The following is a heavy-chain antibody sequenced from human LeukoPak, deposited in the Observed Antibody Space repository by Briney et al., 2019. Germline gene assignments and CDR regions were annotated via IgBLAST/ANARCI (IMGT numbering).Heavy chain of an antibody. V-gene: IGHV3-13*01. CDR3: ARGEVDTGLIDY. CDR1: GFTFSGYA. Sequence: GGSLRLSCAASGFTFSGYAMSWVRQAPGKGLEWVSAIGTAGDTYYPGSVKGRFTISRENAKNSLYLQMNSLRAGDTAVYYCARGEVDTGLIDYWGQGTLVTVSS. CDR2: IGTAGDT. J-gene: IGHJ4*02. D-gene: IGHD5-18*01.